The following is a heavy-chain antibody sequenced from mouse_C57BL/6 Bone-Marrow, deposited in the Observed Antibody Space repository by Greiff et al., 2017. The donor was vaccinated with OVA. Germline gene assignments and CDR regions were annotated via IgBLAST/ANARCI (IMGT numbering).Heavy chain of an antibody. D-gene: IGHD4-1*01. V-gene: IGHV1-15*01. CDR2: IDPETGGT. CDR3: TDWEGDY. Sequence: VQLQESGAELVRPGASVTLSCKASGYTFTDYEMHWVKQTPVHGLEWIGAIDPETGGTAYNQKFKGKAILTADKSSSTAYMELRSLTSEDSAVYYCTDWEGDYWGQGTTLTVSS. J-gene: IGHJ2*01. CDR1: GYTFTDYE.